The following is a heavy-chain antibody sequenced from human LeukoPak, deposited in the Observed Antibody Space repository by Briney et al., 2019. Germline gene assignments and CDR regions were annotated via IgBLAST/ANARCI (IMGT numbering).Heavy chain of an antibody. CDR1: GFTVRSNY. V-gene: IGHV3-66*01. CDR2: IYSSGST. J-gene: IGHJ4*02. D-gene: IGHD3-10*01. Sequence: GGSLRLSCAGSGFTVRSNYINWVRQAPGRGLEWVSVIYSSGSTFYADSVKGRFTISRDDSKNTVYLQMNSLRAEDTAVYYCVKSPWYHGSGSYSGTIHWGQGTLVTVSS. CDR3: VKSPWYHGSGSYSGTIH.